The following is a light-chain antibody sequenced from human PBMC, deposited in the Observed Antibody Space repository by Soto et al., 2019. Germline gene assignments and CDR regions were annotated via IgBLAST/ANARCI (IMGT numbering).Light chain of an antibody. J-gene: IGKJ1*01. CDR3: QQYDNWPPT. Sequence: ERVMTQSPVTLSVFPGERATLSCRASQRVGSKLAWYQQKPGQAPRLLIYSTSIRATDIPARISGSGSGTEFTLTISSLQSEDFAVYYCQQYDNWPPTFGPGTKVDIK. CDR1: QRVGSK. CDR2: STS. V-gene: IGKV3-15*01.